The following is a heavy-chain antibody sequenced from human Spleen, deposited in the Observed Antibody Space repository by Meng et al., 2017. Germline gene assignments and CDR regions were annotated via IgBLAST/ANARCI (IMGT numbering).Heavy chain of an antibody. Sequence: SETLSLTCRVSGGSISSGSYYWAWLRQPPGKGLEWIGNVYYTGSTYYNPYLKSRVTMSVDTSNNQFSLKLSSVTAADTAVYYCAGLLQTMGVVVTEIDFWGQGTLVTVSS. J-gene: IGHJ4*02. D-gene: IGHD2-15*01. V-gene: IGHV4-39*07. CDR3: AGLLQTMGVVVTEIDF. CDR1: GGSISSGSYY. CDR2: VYYTGST.